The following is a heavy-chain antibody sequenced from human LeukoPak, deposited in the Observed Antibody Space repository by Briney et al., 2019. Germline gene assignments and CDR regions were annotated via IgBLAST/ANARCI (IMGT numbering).Heavy chain of an antibody. D-gene: IGHD4-17*01. Sequence: GGSLRLSCAASGFTFSSYEMNWVRQAPGKGLEWVSYISSSGSTIYYADSVKGRFTISRDNAKNSLYLQMNSLRAEDTAVYYCARGGLRIDWFDPWGQGTLVTVSS. V-gene: IGHV3-48*03. CDR1: GFTFSSYE. CDR3: ARGGLRIDWFDP. CDR2: ISSSGSTI. J-gene: IGHJ5*02.